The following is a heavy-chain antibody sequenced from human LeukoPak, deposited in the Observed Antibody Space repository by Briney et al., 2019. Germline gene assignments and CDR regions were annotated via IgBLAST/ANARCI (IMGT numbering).Heavy chain of an antibody. J-gene: IGHJ4*02. CDR3: ARLSANSSAYFFDY. V-gene: IGHV3-66*04. D-gene: IGHD3-22*01. CDR2: IYRGGST. Sequence: GGSLRLSCAASGFTVGSNYMSWVRRAPGKGLEWVSIIYRGGSTNYADSVKGRFTISRDTSKNTLYLRMNSLRAEDTAVYYCARLSANSSAYFFDYWGQGTLVTVSS. CDR1: GFTVGSNY.